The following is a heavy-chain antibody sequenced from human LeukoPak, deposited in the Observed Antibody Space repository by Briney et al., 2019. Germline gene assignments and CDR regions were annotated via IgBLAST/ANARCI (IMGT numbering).Heavy chain of an antibody. D-gene: IGHD1-26*01. J-gene: IGHJ4*02. V-gene: IGHV3-64D*09. Sequence: GGSLRLSCSASGFTFSRYSIHWVRQAPGKGLEYVSAISRNGGSTYYADSVKGRVTISRDNSKNTLYLQMNSLRADDTAVYYCVKRDATTSYFDYWGQGTLVTVSS. CDR1: GFTFSRYS. CDR2: ISRNGGST. CDR3: VKRDATTSYFDY.